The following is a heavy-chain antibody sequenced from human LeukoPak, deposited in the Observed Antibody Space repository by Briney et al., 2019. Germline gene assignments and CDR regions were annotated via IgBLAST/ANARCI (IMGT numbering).Heavy chain of an antibody. CDR3: ARNSVVFPFDY. V-gene: IGHV4-34*01. CDR1: GGSFSGYY. Sequence: PSETLSLTCAVYGGSFSGYYWSWIRQPPGKGLEWIGEINHSGSTNYNPSLKSRVTISVDTYKNQFSLKLSSVTAADTAVYYCARNSVVFPFDYWGQGTLVTVSS. J-gene: IGHJ4*02. D-gene: IGHD4-23*01. CDR2: INHSGST.